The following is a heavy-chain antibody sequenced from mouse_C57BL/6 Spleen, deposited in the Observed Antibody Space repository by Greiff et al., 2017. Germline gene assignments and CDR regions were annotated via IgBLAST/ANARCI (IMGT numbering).Heavy chain of an antibody. CDR1: GYTFTSYW. CDR2: IDPSDSYT. J-gene: IGHJ3*01. V-gene: IGHV1-59*01. Sequence: VQLQQPGAELVRPGTSVKLSCKASGYTFTSYWMHWVKQRPGQGLEWIGVIDPSDSYTNYNQKFKGKATLTVDTSSSTAYMQLSSLTSEDSAVYYCARFDPSFAYWGQGTLVTVSA. CDR3: ARFDPSFAY.